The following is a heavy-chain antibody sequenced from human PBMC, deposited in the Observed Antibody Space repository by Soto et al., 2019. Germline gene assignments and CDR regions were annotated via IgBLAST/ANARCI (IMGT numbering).Heavy chain of an antibody. J-gene: IGHJ6*02. D-gene: IGHD4-17*01. CDR2: ISPNSGNT. CDR3: ASAGHNDYGDPRDYYYGMDV. Sequence: ASVKVSCKASGYTFTSYGISWVRQAPGQGLEWMGWISPNSGNTNYAQKLQGRVTMTTDTSTSTAYMELSRLRSDDTAVYYCASAGHNDYGDPRDYYYGMDVWGQGTTVTVSS. CDR1: GYTFTSYG. V-gene: IGHV1-18*01.